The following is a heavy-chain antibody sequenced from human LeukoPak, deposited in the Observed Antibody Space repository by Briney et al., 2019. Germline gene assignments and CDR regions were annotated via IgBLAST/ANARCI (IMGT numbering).Heavy chain of an antibody. D-gene: IGHD2-2*01. CDR1: GFTLSSYA. V-gene: IGHV3-23*01. CDR3: ATVVRPASMDMVFDY. J-gene: IGHJ4*02. CDR2: ISYSAGST. Sequence: GGSLRLSCAASGFTLSSYAMSWVRQAPGKGLDWVSSISYSAGSTYYADSVKGRFTISRDSSTNTLYLQMNSLRAEDTALYYCATVVRPASMDMVFDYWGQGTLVTDST.